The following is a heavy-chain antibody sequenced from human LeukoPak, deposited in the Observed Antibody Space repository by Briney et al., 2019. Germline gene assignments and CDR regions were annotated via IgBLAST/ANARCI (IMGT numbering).Heavy chain of an antibody. CDR2: INPNSGDT. CDR1: GYIFTGYY. Sequence: ASVKVSCKASGYIFTGYYMHWVRQAPGQGLEWMGWINPNSGDTNYAQKFQGRVTMTRDTSISTAYMELSRLRSDDTAVYYCARQTEIRNYYYYMDVWGKGTTVTISS. D-gene: IGHD4-17*01. CDR3: ARQTEIRNYYYYMDV. J-gene: IGHJ6*03. V-gene: IGHV1-2*02.